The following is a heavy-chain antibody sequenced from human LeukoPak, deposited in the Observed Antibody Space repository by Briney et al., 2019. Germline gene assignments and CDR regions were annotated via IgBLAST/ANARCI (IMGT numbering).Heavy chain of an antibody. J-gene: IGHJ3*02. CDR1: GFTFSSYS. D-gene: IGHD1-26*01. V-gene: IGHV3-21*01. CDR2: ISSSSSYI. Sequence: GGSLRLSCAASGFTFSSYSMNWVRQAPGKGLEWVSSISSSSSYIYYADSVKGRFTISRDNAKNSLYLQMNSLRAEDTAVYYCARGGKVGATNGQKRSAFDIWGQGTMVTVSS. CDR3: ARGGKVGATNGQKRSAFDI.